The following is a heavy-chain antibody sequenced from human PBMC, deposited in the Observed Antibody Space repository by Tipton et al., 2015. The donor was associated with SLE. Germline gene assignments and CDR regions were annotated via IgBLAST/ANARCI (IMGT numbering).Heavy chain of an antibody. D-gene: IGHD3-16*01. CDR2: IYHSGST. V-gene: IGHV4-59*01. CDR1: GDSISTYY. J-gene: IGHJ5*02. Sequence: LRLSCTVSGDSISTYYWSWIRQSPGKGLEWIGYIYHSGSTKYNPSLTSRVTISVDTSKNQFSLRLGSVTAADTAVYYCTRDASGGYNWFDPWGRGTLVTVSS. CDR3: TRDASGGYNWFDP.